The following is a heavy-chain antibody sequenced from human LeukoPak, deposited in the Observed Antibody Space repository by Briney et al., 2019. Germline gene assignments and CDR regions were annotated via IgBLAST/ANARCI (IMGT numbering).Heavy chain of an antibody. CDR3: ARKGGHFDY. Sequence: PSETLSLTCTVSGDSINYYYWSWIRQSPGKGLEWIGYDYYNGSAKYNPSLKSRVTISVDMSKNQFSLKVSSVTAADTAIYYCARKGGHFDYWGQGTLVTVSS. V-gene: IGHV4-59*01. CDR2: DYYNGSA. D-gene: IGHD2-15*01. J-gene: IGHJ4*02. CDR1: GDSINYYY.